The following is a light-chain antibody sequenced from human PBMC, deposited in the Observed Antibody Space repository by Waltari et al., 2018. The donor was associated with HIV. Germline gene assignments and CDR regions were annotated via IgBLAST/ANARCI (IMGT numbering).Light chain of an antibody. CDR1: PSALSRLTF. V-gene: IGLV2-14*01. CDR3: SSYSPRGSVV. Sequence: QSVLTQPASVSGSPGQSIPIPSSAPPSALSRLTFVSLDQQSPGRPPKLILFEVSSRPSGISDRFSGSKSGDTASLTISALRTEDEADYFCSSYSPRGSVVFGGGTKVTVL. CDR2: EVS. J-gene: IGLJ3*02.